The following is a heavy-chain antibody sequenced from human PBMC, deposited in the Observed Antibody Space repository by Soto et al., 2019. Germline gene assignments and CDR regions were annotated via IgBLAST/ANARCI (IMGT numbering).Heavy chain of an antibody. J-gene: IGHJ4*02. D-gene: IGHD5-18*01. CDR2: IFWNDDE. CDR3: VHTGYSYDPFGY. Sequence: RRLVHPRESLRVPGTVCGFSLSTRGEGEGWIRQPPGKALEWLALIFWNDDERYSPSLNSRLTITKDTSKNQVVLTMTNMDPVDTATYYCVHTGYSYDPFGYWGRGTLVTVSS. CDR1: GFSLSTRGEG. V-gene: IGHV2-5*01.